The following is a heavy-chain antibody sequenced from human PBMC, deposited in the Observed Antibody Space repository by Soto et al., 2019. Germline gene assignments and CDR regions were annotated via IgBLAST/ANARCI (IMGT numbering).Heavy chain of an antibody. D-gene: IGHD6-19*01. J-gene: IGHJ4*02. V-gene: IGHV2-5*01. Sequence: QITLKESGPTLVKPTQTLTLTCSFSGFSLSTSGVIVGWIRQPPGKALDWLALIYASDDKRYSPSLKSRLTIPKDTSRTQVVLTMTSVDPMDTATCYCPHTSQPWLALGFWGQGILVTVSS. CDR1: GFSLSTSGVI. CDR3: PHTSQPWLALGF. CDR2: IYASDDK.